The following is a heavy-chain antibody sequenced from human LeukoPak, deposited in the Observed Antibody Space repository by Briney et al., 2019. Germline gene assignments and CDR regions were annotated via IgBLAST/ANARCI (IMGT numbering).Heavy chain of an antibody. D-gene: IGHD5-12*01. CDR1: GGSISSYY. V-gene: IGHV4-59*08. J-gene: IGHJ6*02. CDR2: IYDSGSA. Sequence: NPSETLSLTCTVSGGSISSYYRSWIRQPPGKGLEWIGYIYDSGSANYNPSLKSRVTISVDTSKNQFSLKVKSVTAADTAVYYCARQHRVTTSSYYGMDVWGQGTTVTVSS. CDR3: ARQHRVTTSSYYGMDV.